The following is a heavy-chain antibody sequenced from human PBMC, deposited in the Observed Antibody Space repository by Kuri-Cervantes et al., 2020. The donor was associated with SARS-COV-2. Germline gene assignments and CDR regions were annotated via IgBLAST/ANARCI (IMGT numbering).Heavy chain of an antibody. J-gene: IGHJ4*02. V-gene: IGHV1-2*02. CDR3: ARQLGDGINYYFGY. Sequence: ASVKVSCKTSGYTFTGHYMHWVRQAPGQGLEWMGWINPNNVITNYAQNFQGRVTMTRDTSISTAYMELSSLRSDDTAIYYCARQLGDGINYYFGYWGQGALVTVSS. CDR2: INPNNVIT. D-gene: IGHD1-1*01. CDR1: GYTFTGHY.